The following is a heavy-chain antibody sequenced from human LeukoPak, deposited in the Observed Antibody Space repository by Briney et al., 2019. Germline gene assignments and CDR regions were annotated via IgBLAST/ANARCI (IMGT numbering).Heavy chain of an antibody. D-gene: IGHD2-2*01. V-gene: IGHV1-69*13. J-gene: IGHJ6*03. CDR3: ARGPKGIVVVPAAIKVPYYYYMDV. Sequence: ASVKVSCKASGGTFSSYAISWVRQAPGQGLEWMGGIIPIFGTANYAQKFQGRVTITADESPSTAYMELSSLRSEDTAVYYCARGPKGIVVVPAAIKVPYYYYMDVWGKGTTVTVSS. CDR2: IIPIFGTA. CDR1: GGTFSSYA.